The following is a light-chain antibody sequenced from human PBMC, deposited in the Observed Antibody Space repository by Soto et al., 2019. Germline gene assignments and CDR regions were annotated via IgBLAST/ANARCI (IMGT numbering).Light chain of an antibody. Sequence: DIQMTQSPSSVSASVGDRVTITCRASQSISRWLAWYQQRPGKAPNLLIYAASNLQSGVPSRFSGSGSGTDFTPTISSLQPEDFATYYCHQANIFPPTFGKGTKVKSN. CDR1: QSISRW. CDR3: HQANIFPPT. CDR2: AAS. J-gene: IGKJ1*01. V-gene: IGKV1-12*01.